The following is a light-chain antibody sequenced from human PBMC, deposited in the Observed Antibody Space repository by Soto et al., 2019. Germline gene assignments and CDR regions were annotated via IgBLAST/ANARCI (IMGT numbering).Light chain of an antibody. Sequence: DIVMTQSPLSLPVTPGEPASISCRSSQSLLHSNGYNYLNWYLQKPGQSPQLLIYSVSNRASGVPDRFSGSGSCTDFTLKISRVEAEDVGVYYCMQALQTPTFGGGTKVEIK. CDR2: SVS. CDR3: MQALQTPT. J-gene: IGKJ4*01. CDR1: QSLLHSNGYNY. V-gene: IGKV2-28*01.